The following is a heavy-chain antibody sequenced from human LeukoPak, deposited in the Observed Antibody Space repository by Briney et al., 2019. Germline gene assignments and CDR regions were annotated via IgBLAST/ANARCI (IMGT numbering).Heavy chain of an antibody. D-gene: IGHD6-13*01. CDR3: ARVEVAAAGGNWFDP. V-gene: IGHV1-2*02. CDR1: GYTFTGYY. Sequence: ASVKVSCKTSGYTFTGYYMHWVRQAPGQGLEWMGWIKPNSGGTNYAQKFQGRVTMTRDTSISTAYMELSRLKSDDTAVYYCARVEVAAAGGNWFDPWGQGTLVTVSS. CDR2: IKPNSGGT. J-gene: IGHJ5*02.